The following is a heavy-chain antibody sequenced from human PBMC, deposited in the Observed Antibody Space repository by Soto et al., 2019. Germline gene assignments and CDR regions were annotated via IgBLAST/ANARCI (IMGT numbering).Heavy chain of an antibody. Sequence: ASVKVSCKVSGYTLTELSMHWVRQAPGKGLEWMGGFDPEDGETIYAQKFQGRVTMTEDTSTDTAYMELSSLRSEDTAVYYCATRGLGELSSLSYYYYMDVWGKGTTVTVSS. CDR1: GYTLTELS. D-gene: IGHD3-16*02. CDR3: ATRGLGELSSLSYYYYMDV. J-gene: IGHJ6*03. V-gene: IGHV1-24*01. CDR2: FDPEDGET.